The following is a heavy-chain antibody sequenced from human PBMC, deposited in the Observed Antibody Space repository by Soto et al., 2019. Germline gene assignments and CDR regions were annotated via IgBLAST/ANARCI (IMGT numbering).Heavy chain of an antibody. J-gene: IGHJ4*02. Sequence: QVQLVQSGAEVKKPGSSVKVSCKASGGTFSPYTINWVRQAPGQGLEWMGRIIPFHGVTNYAQKFQARVTITEDKSTSTAYMELSGLRFEDTAMYYCTRDWEITVSTWSFGVFWGRGTLVTVSS. V-gene: IGHV1-69*08. CDR1: GGTFSPYT. CDR2: IIPFHGVT. CDR3: TRDWEITVSTWSFGVF. D-gene: IGHD3-10*01.